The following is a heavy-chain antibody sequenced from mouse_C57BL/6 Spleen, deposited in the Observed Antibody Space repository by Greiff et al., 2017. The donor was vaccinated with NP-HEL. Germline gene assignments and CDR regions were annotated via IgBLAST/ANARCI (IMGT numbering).Heavy chain of an antibody. Sequence: VQLQQSGAELVKPGASVKLSCKASGYTFTSYWMHWVKQRPGRGLEWIGRIDPNSGGTKYNEKFKSKATLTVDKPPSTAYMQLSSLTYEDSAFYYCARSPYYYGRGTWYFDVWGTRTTVTVSS. D-gene: IGHD1-1*01. V-gene: IGHV1-72*01. CDR2: IDPNSGGT. J-gene: IGHJ1*03. CDR3: ARSPYYYGRGTWYFDV. CDR1: GYTFTSYW.